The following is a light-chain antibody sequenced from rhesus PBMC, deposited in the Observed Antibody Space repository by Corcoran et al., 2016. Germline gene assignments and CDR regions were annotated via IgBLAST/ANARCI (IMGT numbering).Light chain of an antibody. CDR3: QQSSSFPFT. CDR1: QNIGSS. J-gene: IGKJ3*01. CDR2: DGS. V-gene: IGKV6-55*01. Sequence: EIVLTQSPAFQSVTLKEKVTITCQASQNIGSSLHWYQQKPDQSPTLLIKDGSQSISGFPPRFSGSGSVSDFTLTINSLEAEDAATYYCQQSSSFPFTFGPGTKLDIK.